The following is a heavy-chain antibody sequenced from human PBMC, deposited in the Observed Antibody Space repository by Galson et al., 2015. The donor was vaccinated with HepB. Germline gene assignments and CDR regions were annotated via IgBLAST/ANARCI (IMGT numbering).Heavy chain of an antibody. Sequence: QSGAEVKKPGESLRISCKGSGYSFTSYWISWVRQMPGKGLEWMGRIDPSDSYTNYSPSFQGHVTISADKSISTAYLQWSSLKASDTAMYYCARASGGEVFFSGELLLHAEGMDVWGQGTTVTVSS. D-gene: IGHD3-10*01. CDR1: GYSFTSYW. J-gene: IGHJ6*02. CDR2: IDPSDSYT. CDR3: ARASGGEVFFSGELLLHAEGMDV. V-gene: IGHV5-10-1*01.